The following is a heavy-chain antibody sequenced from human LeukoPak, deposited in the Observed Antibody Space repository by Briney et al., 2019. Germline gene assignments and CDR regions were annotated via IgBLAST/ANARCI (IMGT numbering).Heavy chain of an antibody. CDR3: ASTGGGDGAYDI. CDR2: TIPLLDKS. J-gene: IGHJ3*02. Sequence: ASVKLSCKASGDTFATYAVIWVRQAPGQGLEWMGRTIPLLDKSTYAQKFQGRVTIIADKSTTTTYIELSSLTSEDMGIYYCASTGGGDGAYDIWGQGTMVAVSS. V-gene: IGHV1-69*04. CDR1: GDTFATYA. D-gene: IGHD1-26*01.